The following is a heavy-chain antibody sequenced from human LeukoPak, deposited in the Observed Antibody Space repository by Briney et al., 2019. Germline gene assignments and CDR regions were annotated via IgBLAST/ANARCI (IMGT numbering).Heavy chain of an antibody. V-gene: IGHV3-23*01. D-gene: IGHD3-3*01. CDR2: ISGSGGST. Sequence: GGSLRLSCAASGFTFSGYAMSWVRQAPGKGLEWVSAISGSGGSTYYADSVKGRFTISRDNSKNTLYLQMNRLRDEDTALFYCAKEVKDTGYYHLDNWGQGTLVTVSS. CDR3: AKEVKDTGYYHLDN. CDR1: GFTFSGYA. J-gene: IGHJ4*02.